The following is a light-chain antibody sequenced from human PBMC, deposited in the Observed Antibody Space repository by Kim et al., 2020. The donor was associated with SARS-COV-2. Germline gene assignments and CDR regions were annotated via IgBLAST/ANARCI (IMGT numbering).Light chain of an antibody. Sequence: QSALTQPASVSGSPGQSSTISCTGPSSDVGAYNCVSWYQQHPDQAPKLMISAVTNRPSGVSDRFSASKSGNTASLTISGLQADDEAEYYCSSCTTNSLVFGGGTQLTVL. CDR2: AVT. CDR3: SSCTTNSLV. J-gene: IGLJ2*01. CDR1: SSDVGAYNC. V-gene: IGLV2-14*03.